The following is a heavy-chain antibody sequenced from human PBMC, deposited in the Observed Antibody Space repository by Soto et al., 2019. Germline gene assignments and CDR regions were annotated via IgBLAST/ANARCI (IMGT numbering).Heavy chain of an antibody. CDR3: ARAGGTTVTGLWHFDS. CDR2: IWYDGAQK. Sequence: GGSLRLSCEASGFTFNTYSMHWVRQPPGKGLEWLAAIWYDGAQKYYADSVKGRFIISRDNSKKTLYLEMNSLRAEDTAVYYCARAGGTTVTGLWHFDSWGQGTLVTVSS. V-gene: IGHV3-33*01. D-gene: IGHD4-17*01. J-gene: IGHJ4*02. CDR1: GFTFNTYS.